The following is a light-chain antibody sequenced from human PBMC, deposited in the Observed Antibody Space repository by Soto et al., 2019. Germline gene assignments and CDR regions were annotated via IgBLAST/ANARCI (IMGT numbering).Light chain of an antibody. CDR2: HVS. V-gene: IGLV2-14*03. CDR1: SSDVGGNNY. Sequence: QSVLTQPASVSGSPGQSITIPCTGTSSDVGGNNYVSWYQQYPGKAPKLIIYHVSDRPSGVSNRFSGSKSGSAASLTISGLQAEDEADYYCSSHVGTSTPHVAFGGGTKVTVL. CDR3: SSHVGTSTPHVA. J-gene: IGLJ2*01.